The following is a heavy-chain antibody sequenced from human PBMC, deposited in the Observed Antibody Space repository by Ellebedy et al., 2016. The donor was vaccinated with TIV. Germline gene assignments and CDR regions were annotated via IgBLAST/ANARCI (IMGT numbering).Heavy chain of an antibody. V-gene: IGHV1-58*01. Sequence: SVKVSCXASGFTFTRSAVQWVRQARGQRLEWVGWIVVGSGNTKYAQKFQERVTITRDMSTSTAYMELSSLRSEDTAIYYCAADVRSSVLGAADYWGQGTLVTVSS. CDR1: GFTFTRSA. CDR2: IVVGSGNT. D-gene: IGHD2-8*02. J-gene: IGHJ4*02. CDR3: AADVRSSVLGAADY.